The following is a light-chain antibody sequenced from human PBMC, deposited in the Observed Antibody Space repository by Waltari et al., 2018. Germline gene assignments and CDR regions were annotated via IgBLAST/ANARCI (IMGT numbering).Light chain of an antibody. CDR3: QQYYSTPLT. Sequence: DIVMTQSPDSLAVSLGERATINCKSRQSVLYSSNNKNYLAWYQQKPEQPPKLLIYWASTRESGVPDRFSGSGSGTDFTLTISSLQAADVAVYYCQQYYSTPLTFGGGTKVEIK. J-gene: IGKJ4*01. V-gene: IGKV4-1*01. CDR1: QSVLYSSNNKNY. CDR2: WAS.